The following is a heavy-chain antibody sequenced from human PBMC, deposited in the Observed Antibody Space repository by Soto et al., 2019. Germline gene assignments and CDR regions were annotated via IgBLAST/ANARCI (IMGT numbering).Heavy chain of an antibody. CDR1: GGSISSGGYY. J-gene: IGHJ5*02. CDR2: IYYSGST. D-gene: IGHD4-17*01. CDR3: ARALTTVTLFDP. Sequence: SETLSPICTVSGGSISSGGYYWSWIRQHPGKGLEWIGYIYYSGSTYYNPSLKSRVTISVDTSKNQFSLKLSSVTAADTAVYYCARALTTVTLFDPWGQGALVTVSS. V-gene: IGHV4-31*03.